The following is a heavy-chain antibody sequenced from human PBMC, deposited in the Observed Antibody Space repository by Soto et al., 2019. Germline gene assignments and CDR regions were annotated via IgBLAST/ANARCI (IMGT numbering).Heavy chain of an antibody. V-gene: IGHV3-30*18. J-gene: IGHJ6*02. Sequence: LRLSCAASGFTFSSYGMYWVRQAPGKGLKWVAVISYDGSNKYYADSVKGRFTISRDNSKNTLYLQMNSLRAEDTAVYYCAKNRRVVAATATYYYYYGMDVWGQGTTVTVSS. D-gene: IGHD2-15*01. CDR1: GFTFSSYG. CDR3: AKNRRVVAATATYYYYYGMDV. CDR2: ISYDGSNK.